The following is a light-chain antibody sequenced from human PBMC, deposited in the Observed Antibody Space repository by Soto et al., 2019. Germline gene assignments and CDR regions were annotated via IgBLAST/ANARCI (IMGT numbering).Light chain of an antibody. V-gene: IGKV1-39*01. CDR1: QSFTSY. Sequence: DIQMTQSPPSLSASVGDRVTITCRASQSFTSYFNWYQQKPGKAPKLLIYAASRLKTGVPPRFSGSESGTDFNLTISSLQPEDFATYYCQQSYSIPHTFGQGTKVEIK. CDR2: AAS. CDR3: QQSYSIPHT. J-gene: IGKJ1*01.